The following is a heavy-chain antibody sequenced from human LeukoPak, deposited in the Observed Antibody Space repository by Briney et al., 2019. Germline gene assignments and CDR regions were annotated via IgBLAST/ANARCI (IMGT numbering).Heavy chain of an antibody. D-gene: IGHD6-13*01. CDR1: GGSISSSSYY. CDR3: ARQGGSSWYFEGLGPLSY. Sequence: SETLSLTCTVSGGSISSSSYYWGWIRQPPGKGLEWIGSIYYSGSTYYNPSLKSRVTISVDTSKNQFSLKLSSVTAADTAVYYCARQGGSSWYFEGLGPLSYWGQGTLVTVSS. CDR2: IYYSGST. J-gene: IGHJ4*02. V-gene: IGHV4-39*01.